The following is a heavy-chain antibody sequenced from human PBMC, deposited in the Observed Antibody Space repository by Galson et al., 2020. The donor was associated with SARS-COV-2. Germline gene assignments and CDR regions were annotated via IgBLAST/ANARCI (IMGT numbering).Heavy chain of an antibody. CDR2: ISYDGSNK. J-gene: IGHJ4*02. D-gene: IGHD5-18*01. Sequence: TGGSLRLSCAASGFTFSSYAMHWVRQAPGKGLEGVAVISYDGSNKYYADSVKGRFTISRDNSKNTLYLQMNSLRAEDTAVYYCARDLGGYPSYWGQGTLVTVSS. V-gene: IGHV3-30-3*01. CDR1: GFTFSSYA. CDR3: ARDLGGYPSY.